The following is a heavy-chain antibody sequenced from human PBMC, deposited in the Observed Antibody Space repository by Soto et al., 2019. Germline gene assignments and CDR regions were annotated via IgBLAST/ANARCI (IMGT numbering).Heavy chain of an antibody. CDR1: GFTFSSYG. V-gene: IGHV3-30*03. CDR2: ISYDGSNK. D-gene: IGHD6-19*01. J-gene: IGHJ3*02. Sequence: PGGSLRLSCAASGFTFSSYGMHWVRQAPGKGLEWVAVISYDGSNKYYADSVEGRFTISRDNSKNTLYLQMNSLRAEDTAVYYCASGGYSSGWYLGNAFDIWGQGTMVTVSS. CDR3: ASGGYSSGWYLGNAFDI.